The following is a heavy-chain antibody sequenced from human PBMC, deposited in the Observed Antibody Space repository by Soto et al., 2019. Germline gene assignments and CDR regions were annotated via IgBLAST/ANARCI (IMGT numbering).Heavy chain of an antibody. CDR3: ARGGYCSGGSCYSTDYYYGMDV. V-gene: IGHV1-18*01. Sequence: QVQLVQSGAEVKKPGASVKVSCKASGYSFTSYGISWVRQAPGQGLEWMGWISAYNGNTKNAQKLQGRGTMTTDTSTSTAYKELRSLRSDDTAVYYCARGGYCSGGSCYSTDYYYGMDVWGQGTTVTVSS. CDR2: ISAYNGNT. J-gene: IGHJ6*02. D-gene: IGHD2-15*01. CDR1: GYSFTSYG.